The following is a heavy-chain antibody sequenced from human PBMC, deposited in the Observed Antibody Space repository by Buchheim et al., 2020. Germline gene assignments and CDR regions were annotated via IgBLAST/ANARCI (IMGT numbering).Heavy chain of an antibody. J-gene: IGHJ6*02. V-gene: IGHV3-23*01. CDR1: GFTFSSYA. CDR3: AKDRRYFDWFARADYYYGMDV. Sequence: EVQLLESGGGLVQPGGSLRLSCAASGFTFSSYAMSWVRQAPGKGLEWVSAISGSGGSTYYADSVKGRFTISRDNSKNTLYLQMNSLRAEDTAVYYCAKDRRYFDWFARADYYYGMDVWGQGTT. CDR2: ISGSGGST. D-gene: IGHD3-9*01.